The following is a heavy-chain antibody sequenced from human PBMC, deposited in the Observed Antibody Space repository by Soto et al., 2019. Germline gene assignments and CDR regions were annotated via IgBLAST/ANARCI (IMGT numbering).Heavy chain of an antibody. D-gene: IGHD3-3*01. CDR2: ISGSGGST. CDR1: GFTFSSYA. CDR3: AKDERYYDFWSGYYADV. J-gene: IGHJ6*04. V-gene: IGHV3-23*01. Sequence: GWSLRLSCAASGFTFSSYAMSWVRQAPGKGLEWVSAISGSGGSTYYADSVKGRFTISRDNSKNTLYLQMNSLRAEDTAVYYCAKDERYYDFWSGYYADVWGKGTTVTVSS.